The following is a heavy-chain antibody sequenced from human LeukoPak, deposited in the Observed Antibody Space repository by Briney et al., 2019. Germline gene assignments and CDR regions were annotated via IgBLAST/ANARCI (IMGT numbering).Heavy chain of an antibody. J-gene: IGHJ4*02. CDR2: INPNSGGT. V-gene: IGHV1-2*02. D-gene: IGHD2-2*01. Sequence: ASVKVSCKTSGYTFTGYYVHWVRQAPGRGLEWMGWINPNSGGTKYSPKFQARVTMTRDTSISTAYMELSGLTSDDTADYYCARDAYAGFSSSWHEDHWGQGTLVTVSS. CDR3: ARDAYAGFSSSWHEDH. CDR1: GYTFTGYY.